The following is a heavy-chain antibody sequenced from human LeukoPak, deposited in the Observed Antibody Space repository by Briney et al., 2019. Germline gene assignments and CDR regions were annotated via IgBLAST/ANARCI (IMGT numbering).Heavy chain of an antibody. CDR3: ASFFCTSALCYYLDY. V-gene: IGHV7-4-1*02. Sequence: ASVKVSCKASGYTFTSNALGWVRQAPGQGLEWMGWINTNTGNPTYAQGFTGRFVLSLDTSDNTAYLQISSLQAEDTAVYSCASFFCTSALCYYLDYWGQGTLVTVSS. J-gene: IGHJ4*02. CDR1: GYTFTSNA. CDR2: INTNTGNP. D-gene: IGHD2-8*01.